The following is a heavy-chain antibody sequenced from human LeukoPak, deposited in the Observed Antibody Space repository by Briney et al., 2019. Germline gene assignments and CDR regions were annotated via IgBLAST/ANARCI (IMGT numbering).Heavy chain of an antibody. CDR3: ARDGSTSWAQCWFDP. D-gene: IGHD2-2*01. J-gene: IGHJ5*02. CDR2: INPNSGGT. CDR1: GYTFTGYY. V-gene: IGHV1-2*02. Sequence: ASVKVSCKASGYTFTGYYMHWVRQAPGQGLEWMGWINPNSGGTNYAQKFQGRVTMTRDTSISTAYMELSRLRSDDTAVYYCARDGSTSWAQCWFDPWGQETLVTVSS.